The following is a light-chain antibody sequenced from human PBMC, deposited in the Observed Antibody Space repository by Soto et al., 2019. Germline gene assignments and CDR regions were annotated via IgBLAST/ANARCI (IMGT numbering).Light chain of an antibody. CDR2: EVS. J-gene: IGLJ1*01. Sequence: QSALTQPASVSGSPGHSITISCTGTSSDIGGYNYVSWYQQHPGKAPKLMIYEVSNRPSGVSNRFSGSKSGNTASLTISGLQAEDEADYYCSSYASGITLYVFGTGTKLTVL. CDR1: SSDIGGYNY. V-gene: IGLV2-14*01. CDR3: SSYASGITLYV.